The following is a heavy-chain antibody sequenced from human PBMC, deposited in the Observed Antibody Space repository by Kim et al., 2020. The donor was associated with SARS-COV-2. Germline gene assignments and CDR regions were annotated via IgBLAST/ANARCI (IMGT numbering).Heavy chain of an antibody. Sequence: GGSLRLSCAASGFTFSDAWMSWVRQAPGKGLEWVGRIKSKTDSGTAEYAAPVTGRFTISRDDSQDTLYLQINSLRTEDTAVYYCALYYDISIRHYGGIVYWGQGTLVSVSS. CDR3: ALYYDISIRHYGGIVY. D-gene: IGHD3-22*01. CDR2: IKSKTDSGTA. CDR1: GFTFSDAW. V-gene: IGHV3-15*01. J-gene: IGHJ4*02.